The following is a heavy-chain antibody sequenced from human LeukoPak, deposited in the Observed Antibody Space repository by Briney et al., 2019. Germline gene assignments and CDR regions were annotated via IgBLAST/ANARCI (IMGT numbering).Heavy chain of an antibody. V-gene: IGHV3-48*03. CDR1: GFTFHNYE. Sequence: GGSLRLSCVASGFTFHNYEMNWVRQAPGKGLEWVSYISSSSSTIYYADSVKGRFTISRDNAKNSLYLQMNSLRAEDTAVYYCAREGFAAASDIWGQGTMVTVSS. D-gene: IGHD2-15*01. CDR2: ISSSSSTI. J-gene: IGHJ3*02. CDR3: AREGFAAASDI.